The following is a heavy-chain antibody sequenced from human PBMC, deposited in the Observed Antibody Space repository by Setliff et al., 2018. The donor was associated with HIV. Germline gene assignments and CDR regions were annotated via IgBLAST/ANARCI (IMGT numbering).Heavy chain of an antibody. V-gene: IGHV3-72*01. J-gene: IGHJ4*02. CDR2: SRNKPKSYTT. CDR1: GFTFSNFA. Sequence: PGGSLRLSCAASGFTFSNFAVHWVRQAPGKGLEWVGRSRNKPKSYTTEYTASVRGRFTISRDDSRNSLYLQMNSLKTEDTAVYYCTRAAGPNTGSNYYYGLDYWGQGTLVTVSS. CDR3: TRAAGPNTGSNYYYGLDY. D-gene: IGHD3-22*01.